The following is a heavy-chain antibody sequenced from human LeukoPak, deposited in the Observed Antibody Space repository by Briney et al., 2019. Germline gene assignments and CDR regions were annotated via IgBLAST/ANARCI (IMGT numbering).Heavy chain of an antibody. V-gene: IGHV5-51*01. J-gene: IGHJ4*02. CDR3: ARQLINYRDPPGY. Sequence: GEPLKISGKGSGSSFTSYLIGWVRPTPGKGLEWMGIIYPGDSDTTYSASFQGQVTIAADKSISTAYLQWSSLKASDTAMYHCARQLINYRDPPGYWGEGTLVTVSP. D-gene: IGHD4-17*01. CDR2: IYPGDSDT. CDR1: GSSFTSYL.